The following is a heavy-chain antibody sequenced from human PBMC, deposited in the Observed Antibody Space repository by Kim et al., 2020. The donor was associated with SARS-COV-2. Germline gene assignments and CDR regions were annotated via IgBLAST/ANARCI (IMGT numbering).Heavy chain of an antibody. CDR1: GYSFIAFY. Sequence: ASVKVSCKASGYSFIAFYIHWVRQAPGQGLEWMGWINPNSHDRSYAQKFQGRVTMTRDTSISTVYMELNRLTSDDTAVYYCARIGRGRPDFWGQGTLITVSS. V-gene: IGHV1-2*02. J-gene: IGHJ4*02. CDR2: INPNSHDR. CDR3: ARIGRGRPDF. D-gene: IGHD3-22*01.